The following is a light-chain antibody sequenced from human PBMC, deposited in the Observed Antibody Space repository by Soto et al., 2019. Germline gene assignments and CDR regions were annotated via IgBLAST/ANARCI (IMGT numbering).Light chain of an antibody. CDR2: DAS. J-gene: IGKJ4*01. CDR3: QHRGNWPLT. CDR1: QSVSSN. V-gene: IGKV3-11*01. Sequence: EIVLTQSPATLSLSPGERATLSCWASQSVSSNLVWYQQKPGQAPRLLIYDASNRATDIPARFSGSGSGTDFTLTISSLEPEDFAVYYCQHRGNWPLTFGGGTKVEIK.